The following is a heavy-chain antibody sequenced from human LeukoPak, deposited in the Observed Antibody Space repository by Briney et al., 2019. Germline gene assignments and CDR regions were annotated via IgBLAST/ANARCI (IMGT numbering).Heavy chain of an antibody. J-gene: IGHJ5*02. CDR3: ARVTYYYDSSGYQLDL. D-gene: IGHD3-22*01. CDR2: IYTSGST. Sequence: SETLSLTCTVSGGSISSGSYYWSWIRQPAGKGLEWIGRIYTSGSTNYNPALKSRVTISVDTSKNQFSLKLSSVTAADTAVYYCARVTYYYDSSGYQLDLWGQGTLVTVSS. V-gene: IGHV4-61*02. CDR1: GGSISSGSYY.